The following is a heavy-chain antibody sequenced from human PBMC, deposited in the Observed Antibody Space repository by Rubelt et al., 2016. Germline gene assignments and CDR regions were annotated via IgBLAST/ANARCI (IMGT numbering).Heavy chain of an antibody. Sequence: QVQLVQSGAEVKKPGASVKVSCKASGYTFTDYFIHWVRQAPGQGLEWMGRIHPDTGFTKNKQKFEGRVTLTRDTSITTAFMELSSLGSDDTAGYYWARGTEYYDTSGYYARNGMDVWGQGTTVTVSS. J-gene: IGHJ6*02. CDR2: IHPDTGFT. D-gene: IGHD3-22*01. CDR3: ARGTEYYDTSGYYARNGMDV. CDR1: GYTFTDYF. V-gene: IGHV1-2*06.